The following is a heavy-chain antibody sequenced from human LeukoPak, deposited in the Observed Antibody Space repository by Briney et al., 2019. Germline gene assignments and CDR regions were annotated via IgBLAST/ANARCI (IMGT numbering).Heavy chain of an antibody. CDR1: GFTFTSYW. CDR2: INSDGSRT. V-gene: IGHV3-74*01. D-gene: IGHD1-26*01. Sequence: GGSLRLSCAASGFTFTSYWMHWVRQAPGKGLVWVSRINSDGSRTSYADSVKGRFTISRDNAKNTLYLQMNSLRADDTAVYYCARVAVGSYDWSDPWGQGTLVTVSS. CDR3: ARVAVGSYDWSDP. J-gene: IGHJ5*02.